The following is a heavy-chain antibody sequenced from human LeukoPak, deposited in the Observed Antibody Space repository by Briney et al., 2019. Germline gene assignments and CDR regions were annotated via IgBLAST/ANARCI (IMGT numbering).Heavy chain of an antibody. CDR2: INPSGGST. Sequence: GASVKVSCKACGYTFTSYYMHWVRQAPGQGLEWMGIINPSGGSTSYAQKFQGRVTMTRDTSTSTVYMELSSLRSEDTAVYYCARDDNYGYSSGVFDYWGQGTLVTVSS. D-gene: IGHD5-18*01. CDR1: GYTFTSYY. V-gene: IGHV1-46*01. J-gene: IGHJ4*02. CDR3: ARDDNYGYSSGVFDY.